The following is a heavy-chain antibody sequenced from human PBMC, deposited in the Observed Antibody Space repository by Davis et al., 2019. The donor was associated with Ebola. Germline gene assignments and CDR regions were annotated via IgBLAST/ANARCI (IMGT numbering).Heavy chain of an antibody. CDR3: AGLGWYCSSTSCSGAFDI. Sequence: ASVKVSCKASGYTFTGYYMHWVRQAPGQGLEWMGWINPNSGGTNYAQKFQGWVTMTRDTSISTAYMELSRLRSEDTAVYYCAGLGWYCSSTSCSGAFDIWGQGTMVTVSS. CDR2: INPNSGGT. J-gene: IGHJ3*02. CDR1: GYTFTGYY. V-gene: IGHV1-2*04. D-gene: IGHD2-2*01.